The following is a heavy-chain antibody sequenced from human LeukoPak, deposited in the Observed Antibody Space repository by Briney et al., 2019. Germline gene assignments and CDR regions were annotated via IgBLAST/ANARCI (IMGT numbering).Heavy chain of an antibody. D-gene: IGHD4/OR15-4a*01. CDR1: GFTFNNYG. V-gene: IGHV3-30*18. J-gene: IGHJ4*02. Sequence: GRSLRLSCAASGFTFNNYGMHWVRQAPGKGLEWVAVISYDGPNKYYADSVRGRFTIFRDNSKNTQYLQMNSLRSEDTAVYYCAKGLARFGYGALLDYWGQGTLVTVSS. CDR2: ISYDGPNK. CDR3: AKGLARFGYGALLDY.